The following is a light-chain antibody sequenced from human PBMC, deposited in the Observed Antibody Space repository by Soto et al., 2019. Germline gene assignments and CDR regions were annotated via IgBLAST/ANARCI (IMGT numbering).Light chain of an antibody. V-gene: IGLV6-57*03. Sequence: NFMLTQPHSVSESPGKTVTISCTRSSGSIVSNYVQWYQQRPGSAPTTVIYEDNQRPSGVPDRFSGSIDSSSNSASLTISGLKTEDEADYYCQSYDSSNRGVFGGGTKLTVL. CDR2: EDN. CDR1: SGSIVSNY. CDR3: QSYDSSNRGV. J-gene: IGLJ2*01.